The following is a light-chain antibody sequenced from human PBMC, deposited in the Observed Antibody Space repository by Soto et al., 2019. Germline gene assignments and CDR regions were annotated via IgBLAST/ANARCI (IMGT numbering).Light chain of an antibody. CDR2: EVS. CDR3: CSFTNSYTWV. J-gene: IGLJ3*02. CDR1: SSDVGGYNY. V-gene: IGLV2-14*01. Sequence: QYALTQPASVSGSPGQSITISCTGTSSDVGGYNYVSWFQHHTGKVPKLMIYEVSHRPSGVSDRFSGSKSGTTASLTISGLQAEDEADYYCCSFTNSYTWVFGGGTKLTVL.